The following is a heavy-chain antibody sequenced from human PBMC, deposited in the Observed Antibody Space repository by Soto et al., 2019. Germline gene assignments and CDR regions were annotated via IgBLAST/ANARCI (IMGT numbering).Heavy chain of an antibody. V-gene: IGHV5-51*01. J-gene: IGHJ6*02. Sequence: GESLEISCKCSGYRFTSYWIGCVGQMPGKGLEWMGIIYPGDSDTRYRPSFQGQVTISADKSISTAYLQWSSLKASDTAMYYCARRGGTRYYGMEVWRQGTTVNVXS. CDR2: IYPGDSDT. CDR3: ARRGGTRYYGMEV. CDR1: GYRFTSYW. D-gene: IGHD1-1*01.